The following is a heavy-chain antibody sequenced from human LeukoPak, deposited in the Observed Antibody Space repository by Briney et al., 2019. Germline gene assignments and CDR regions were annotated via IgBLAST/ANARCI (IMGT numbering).Heavy chain of an antibody. CDR2: INPNSGGT. CDR3: ARGDRGIAARTY. Sequence: GASVKVSCKASGYTFTGYYMHWVRQAPGQGLEWMGWINPNSGGTNYAQEFQGRVTMTRDTSISTAYMELSRLRSDDTAVYYCARGDRGIAARTYWGQGTLVTVSS. D-gene: IGHD6-6*01. J-gene: IGHJ4*02. V-gene: IGHV1-2*02. CDR1: GYTFTGYY.